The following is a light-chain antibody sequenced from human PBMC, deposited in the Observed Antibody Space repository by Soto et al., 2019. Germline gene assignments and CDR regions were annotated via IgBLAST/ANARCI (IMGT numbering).Light chain of an antibody. CDR1: SSDVGGYDY. J-gene: IGLJ1*01. CDR2: EVT. CDR3: SSYTTTSTYV. Sequence: QSVLTQPASVSGSPGQTLTISCTGTSSDVGGYDYVSWYQQHPHKAPRFMIYEVTNRPSGVSHRFSGSKSGNTASLTISGLPAEDEADYYCSSYTTTSTYVFGTGTKVTVL. V-gene: IGLV2-14*01.